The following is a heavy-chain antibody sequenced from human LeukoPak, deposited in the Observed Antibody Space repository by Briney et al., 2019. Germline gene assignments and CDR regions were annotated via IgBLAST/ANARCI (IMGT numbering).Heavy chain of an antibody. CDR1: GGSISSYY. Sequence: SETLSLTCTVSGGSISSYYWTWIRQPPGKGLEWIGYIYHSGSTNYNPSLKSRVTISLDTSKNLFSLKLSSVTAADTAVYYCARPSGMGPAFDIWGQGTMVTVSS. CDR3: ARPSGMGPAFDI. V-gene: IGHV4-59*08. CDR2: IYHSGST. J-gene: IGHJ3*02. D-gene: IGHD1-1*01.